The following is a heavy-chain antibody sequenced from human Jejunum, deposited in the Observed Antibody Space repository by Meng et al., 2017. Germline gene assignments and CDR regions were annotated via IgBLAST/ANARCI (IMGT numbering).Heavy chain of an antibody. V-gene: IGHV3-74*02. CDR1: GFTFSSKW. J-gene: IGHJ4*02. Sequence: QVVESGGGLIQSGGSLRLFCGASGFTFSSKWMHWVRQAPGKGLVWVSRIRSDGSSTGYADSVKGRFTISRDNAKNTLYLQMNSLRAEDTAVYYCAQTDYFHYWGQGTLVTVSS. CDR3: AQTDYFHY. CDR2: IRSDGSST.